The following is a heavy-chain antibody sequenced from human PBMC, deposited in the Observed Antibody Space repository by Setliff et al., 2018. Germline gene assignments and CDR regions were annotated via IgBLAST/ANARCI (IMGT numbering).Heavy chain of an antibody. V-gene: IGHV4-34*01. CDR2: INHSGRT. D-gene: IGHD3-10*01. J-gene: IGHJ6*02. CDR3: ARLSWDGLRYYGLDV. Sequence: SETLSLTCAVYGGSFSAYYWSWVRQPPGKGLEWIGEINHSGRTTYNPSLKSRVTISVDTSKNQFSLKLNSVTAADTAVYYCARLSWDGLRYYGLDVWGQGATVTVSS. CDR1: GGSFSAYY.